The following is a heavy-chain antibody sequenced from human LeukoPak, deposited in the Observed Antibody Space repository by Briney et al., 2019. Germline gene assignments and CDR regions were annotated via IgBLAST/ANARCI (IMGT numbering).Heavy chain of an antibody. Sequence: PSETLSLTCTVSGGSISSYYWSWIRQPPGKGLEWIGYIYTSGSTNYNPFLKSRVTISVDTSKNQFSLKLSSVTAADTAVYYCARHTVTTYYFDYWGQGTLVTVSS. J-gene: IGHJ4*02. CDR2: IYTSGST. CDR1: GGSISSYY. V-gene: IGHV4-4*09. D-gene: IGHD4-11*01. CDR3: ARHTVTTYYFDY.